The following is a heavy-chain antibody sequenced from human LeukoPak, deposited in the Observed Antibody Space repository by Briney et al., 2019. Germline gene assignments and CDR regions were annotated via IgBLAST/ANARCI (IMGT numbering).Heavy chain of an antibody. CDR1: GFTVSSNY. CDR2: IYSGGST. Sequence: PGGSLRLSCAASGFTVSSNYMSWVRQAPGKGLEWVSVIYSGGSTYYADSVKGRFTISRDNSKNTLYLQMNSLRAEDTAVYYCAKDPRGEGEGFDYWGQGTLVTVSS. J-gene: IGHJ4*02. V-gene: IGHV3-66*01. CDR3: AKDPRGEGEGFDY. D-gene: IGHD3-16*01.